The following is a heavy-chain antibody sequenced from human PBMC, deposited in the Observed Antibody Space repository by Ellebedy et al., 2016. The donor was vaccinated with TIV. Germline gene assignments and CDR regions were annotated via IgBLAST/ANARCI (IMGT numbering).Heavy chain of an antibody. Sequence: MPSETLSLTCTVSRVSITDPTYYWAWLRQPPGKGLDWLGTIFHSGTTYKSPALSSPGSMSVDTSRNQFSLALKSVTAADTAVYYCARHLRYSDWRILDLWGPGILVAVSS. CDR3: ARHLRYSDWRILDL. V-gene: IGHV4-39*01. J-gene: IGHJ5*02. CDR2: IFHSGTT. D-gene: IGHD3-9*01. CDR1: RVSITDPTYY.